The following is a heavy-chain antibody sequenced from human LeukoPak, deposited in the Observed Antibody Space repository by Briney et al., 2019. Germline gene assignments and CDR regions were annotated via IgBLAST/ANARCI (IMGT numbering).Heavy chain of an antibody. CDR3: ARDSDGSDLDAFDI. D-gene: IGHD5-18*01. Sequence: ASVKVSCKVSGYTLSELSMHWVRQSPGKGLEWIGGFDVAEADTIYAQKFQGRVTMTEDTSTDTAYMELSGLRSDDTAVYYCARDSDGSDLDAFDIWGQGTMVTVSS. CDR2: FDVAEADT. J-gene: IGHJ3*02. V-gene: IGHV1-24*01. CDR1: GYTLSELS.